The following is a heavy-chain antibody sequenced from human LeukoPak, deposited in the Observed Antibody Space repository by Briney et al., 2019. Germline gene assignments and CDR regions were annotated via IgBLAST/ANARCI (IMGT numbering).Heavy chain of an antibody. D-gene: IGHD5-24*01. CDR3: ARPGVATITDAFDI. CDR2: IHYIGST. J-gene: IGHJ3*02. CDR1: GGSISSSSYN. V-gene: IGHV4-39*07. Sequence: SETLSLTCTVSGGSISSSSYNWGWIRQPPGKGLEWIGSIHYIGSTYYNSSLKSRVTVSVDTSKNQFSLKLSSVTAADTAAYYCARPGVATITDAFDIWGQGTMVTVSS.